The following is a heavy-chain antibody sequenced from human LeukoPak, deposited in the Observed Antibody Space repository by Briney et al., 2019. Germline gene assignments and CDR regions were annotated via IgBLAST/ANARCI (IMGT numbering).Heavy chain of an antibody. CDR1: GFTFGDYA. CDR2: IRSKAYGGTT. Sequence: PGGSLRLSCTASGFTFGDYAMSWVRQAPGKGLEWVGFIRSKAYGGTTEYAASVKGRFTISRDDSKSIAYLQMNSLKTEDTAVYYCTRDVTTHVIRYYYYYYMDVWGKGTTVTISS. V-gene: IGHV3-49*04. CDR3: TRDVTTHVIRYYYYYYMDV. D-gene: IGHD4-17*01. J-gene: IGHJ6*03.